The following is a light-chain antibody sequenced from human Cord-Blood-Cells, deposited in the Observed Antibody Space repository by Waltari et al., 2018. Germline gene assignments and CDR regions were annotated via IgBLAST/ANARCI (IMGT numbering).Light chain of an antibody. V-gene: IGKV1-5*03. CDR2: KAS. CDR1: QSISSW. CDR3: QQYNSYSWT. J-gene: IGKJ1*01. Sequence: DIQMTQSPSTLSASVGDRVTITCRASQSISSWLAWYQQKTGKAPKLLFYKASSLESGVPSRFSGSGSGTEFTLTISSLQPDDFATYYCQQYNSYSWTFGQGTKVEIK.